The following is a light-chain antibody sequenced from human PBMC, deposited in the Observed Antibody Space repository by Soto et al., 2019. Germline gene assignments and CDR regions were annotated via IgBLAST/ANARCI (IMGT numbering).Light chain of an antibody. CDR3: QQYDSSPQT. Sequence: EIVLTQSPGTLSLSPGERATLSCRASQSVSSSYLAWYQQKPGQAPRLLIYGASSRATGIPDRFSGSGSGTDFTLTINRLEPEDFAVYYCQQYDSSPQTFGQGTKVDIK. J-gene: IGKJ1*01. CDR1: QSVSSSY. V-gene: IGKV3-20*01. CDR2: GAS.